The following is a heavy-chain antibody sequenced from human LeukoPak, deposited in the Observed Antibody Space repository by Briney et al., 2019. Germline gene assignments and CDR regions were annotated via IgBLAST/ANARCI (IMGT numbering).Heavy chain of an antibody. CDR3: ARIGHDLYQTFDF. V-gene: IGHV3-7*03. CDR1: GCHFMAYW. CDR2: IHQHGSKE. D-gene: IGHD2-2*01. Sequence: PGGPRDLSCPTSGCHFMAYWMGGVRRAPGKGREGVANIHQHGSKENYLDSVKGRFTISRDNAKSSIYRQMNSLRAEDTAIYYCARIGHDLYQTFDFWGNGNLITVSS. J-gene: IGHJ4*01.